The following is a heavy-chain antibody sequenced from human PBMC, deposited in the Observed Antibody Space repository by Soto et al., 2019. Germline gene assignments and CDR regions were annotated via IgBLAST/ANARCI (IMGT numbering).Heavy chain of an antibody. CDR1: GFAFSNFG. V-gene: IGHV3-33*01. J-gene: IGHJ4*02. CDR3: ARDPGQDEAMGC. Sequence: QVQVVESGGGVVQPGRSLRLSCAASGFAFSNFGMHWVRQVPGKGLEWVAVIWHNGENKYYADSVKGRFTISRDNSKNTLYLEMNSLRAEDTAVYYCARDPGQDEAMGCWGQGTLVTVSS. D-gene: IGHD6-19*01. CDR2: IWHNGENK.